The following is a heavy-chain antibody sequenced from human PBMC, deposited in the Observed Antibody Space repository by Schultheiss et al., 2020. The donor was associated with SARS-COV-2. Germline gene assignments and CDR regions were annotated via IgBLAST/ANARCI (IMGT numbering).Heavy chain of an antibody. CDR2: ISYDGSNK. CDR1: GFTFSSYG. D-gene: IGHD3-10*01. Sequence: GGSLRLSCAASGFTFSSYGMHWVRQAPGKGLEWVAVISYDGSNKYYADSVKGRFTISRDNSKNTLYLQMNSLRAEDTAVYYCARDVNYYGSGSYFIQDAFDIWGQGTMVTVSS. CDR3: ARDVNYYGSGSYFIQDAFDI. V-gene: IGHV3-33*05. J-gene: IGHJ3*02.